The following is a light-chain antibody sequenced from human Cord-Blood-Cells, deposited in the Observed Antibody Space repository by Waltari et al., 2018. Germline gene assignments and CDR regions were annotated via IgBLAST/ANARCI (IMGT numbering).Light chain of an antibody. CDR2: KAP. Sequence: DIQMTQSPSTLSASVGDRVTITCRASQSISSWLDLYQQKPGKAPKLLIYKAPSLESGVPSRFSSRGSGTECTLTINSLQPDDCATYYCQQYNSYSRAFGQGAKVEIK. J-gene: IGKJ1*01. CDR1: QSISSW. V-gene: IGKV1-5*03. CDR3: QQYNSYSRA.